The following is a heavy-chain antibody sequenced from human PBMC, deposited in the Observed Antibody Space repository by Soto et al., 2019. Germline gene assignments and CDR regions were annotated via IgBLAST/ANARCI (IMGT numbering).Heavy chain of an antibody. CDR2: ISHDGSNK. CDR1: GFSFSSYT. D-gene: IGHD3-10*01. V-gene: IGHV3-30-3*01. CDR3: ARVLSTTRGVHY. J-gene: IGHJ4*02. Sequence: VGSLRLSGAASGFSFSSYTMHWVREAPGKGLKWVAVISHDGSNKYHADSVKGRFTISRDNSKSTLYLQMNSLRAEDTAVYYCARVLSTTRGVHYCGQGLLVTVS.